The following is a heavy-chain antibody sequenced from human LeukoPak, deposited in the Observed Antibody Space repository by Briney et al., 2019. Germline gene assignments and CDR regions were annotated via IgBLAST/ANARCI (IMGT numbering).Heavy chain of an antibody. CDR1: GFTFSSYW. Sequence: GGSLRLSCAASGFTFSSYWMHWVRQAPGKGLVWVSRIHTDGSRTNYADSVKGRFTISRDNAKNTLYLQMNSLRAEDTAVYYCARGWGPLSSGNFWFDPWGQGTLVTVSS. V-gene: IGHV3-74*01. J-gene: IGHJ5*02. CDR3: ARGWGPLSSGNFWFDP. CDR2: IHTDGSRT. D-gene: IGHD4-23*01.